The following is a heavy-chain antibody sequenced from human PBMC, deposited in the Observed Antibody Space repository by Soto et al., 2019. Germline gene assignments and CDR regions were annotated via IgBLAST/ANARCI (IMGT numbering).Heavy chain of an antibody. CDR1: GGSISSYY. CDR3: ARTRGDILTGYYLY. D-gene: IGHD3-9*01. Sequence: PSETLSLTCTVSGGSISSYYWSWIRQPPGKGLKWIGYIYYSGSTNYNPSLKSRVTISVDTSKNQFSLKLSSVTAADTAVYYCARTRGDILTGYYLYWGQGTLVTVS. V-gene: IGHV4-59*08. J-gene: IGHJ4*02. CDR2: IYYSGST.